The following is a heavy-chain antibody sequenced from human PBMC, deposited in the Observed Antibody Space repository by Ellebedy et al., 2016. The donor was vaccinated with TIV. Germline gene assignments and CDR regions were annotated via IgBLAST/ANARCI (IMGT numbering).Heavy chain of an antibody. D-gene: IGHD4-17*01. J-gene: IGHJ5*02. Sequence: PGGSLRLSCAASGFNFRSYWMTWVRQAPGKGLEWVAKIRQEGDEIYYVESVKGRFTISRDNAKNSPFLQMNSLRVDDTAVYYGARRASYGDYAVQVNPWFDPWGQGTLVTVSS. CDR1: GFNFRSYW. V-gene: IGHV3-7*01. CDR3: ARRASYGDYAVQVNPWFDP. CDR2: IRQEGDEI.